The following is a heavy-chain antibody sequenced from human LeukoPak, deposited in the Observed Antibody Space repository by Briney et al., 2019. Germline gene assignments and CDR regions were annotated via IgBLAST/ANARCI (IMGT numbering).Heavy chain of an antibody. CDR1: GGTFSSYA. V-gene: IGHV1-69*13. J-gene: IGHJ3*02. CDR2: IIPTFGTA. Sequence: SVKVSFKASGGTFSSYAISWVRQAPGQGLEWMGGIIPTFGTANYAQKFQGRVTITADESTSTAYMELSSLRSEDTAVYYCARAGYYDISGYYRSGAFDIWGQGTMVTVSS. CDR3: ARAGYYDISGYYRSGAFDI. D-gene: IGHD3-22*01.